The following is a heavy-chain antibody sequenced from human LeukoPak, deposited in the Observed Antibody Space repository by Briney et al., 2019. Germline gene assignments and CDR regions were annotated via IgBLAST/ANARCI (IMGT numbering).Heavy chain of an antibody. CDR1: GFTFNDYA. J-gene: IGHJ4*02. CDR3: AKDSLEAAGNFDY. V-gene: IGHV3-43*02. Sequence: GGSLRLSCAASGFTFNDYAMHWVRQAPGKGLEWVTLINGDGDSAYYADSVKGRFTISRDNSKNSLYLQMNSLRTEDTALYYCAKDSLEAAGNFDYWGQGTLVTVSS. D-gene: IGHD6-13*01. CDR2: INGDGDSA.